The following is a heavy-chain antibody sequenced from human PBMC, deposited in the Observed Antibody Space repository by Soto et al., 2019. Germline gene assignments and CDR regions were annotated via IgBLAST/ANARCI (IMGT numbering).Heavy chain of an antibody. CDR3: AKDLFSSTVVNF. D-gene: IGHD4-17*01. CDR1: GFTFSSYA. Sequence: GGSLRLSCAPSGFTFSSYAMTWVRQAPGKGLEWVSAISASGGSTYYADSVKGRFTISRDNSKNTLYLQMNSLRAEDTAVYYCAKDLFSSTVVNFWGQGTLVTVYS. J-gene: IGHJ4*02. V-gene: IGHV3-23*01. CDR2: ISASGGST.